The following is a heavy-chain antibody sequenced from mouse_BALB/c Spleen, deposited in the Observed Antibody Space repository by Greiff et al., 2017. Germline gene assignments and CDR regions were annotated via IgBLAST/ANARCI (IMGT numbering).Heavy chain of an antibody. CDR2: ISSGSSTI. CDR1: GFTFSSFG. V-gene: IGHV5-17*02. J-gene: IGHJ3*01. D-gene: IGHD2-1*01. Sequence: DVMVVESGGGLVQPGGSRKLSCAASGFTFSSFGMHWVRQAPEKGLEWVAYISSGSSTIYYADTVKGRFTISRDNPKNTLFLQMTSLRSEDTAMYYCARCGNPWFAYWGQGTLVTVSA. CDR3: ARCGNPWFAY.